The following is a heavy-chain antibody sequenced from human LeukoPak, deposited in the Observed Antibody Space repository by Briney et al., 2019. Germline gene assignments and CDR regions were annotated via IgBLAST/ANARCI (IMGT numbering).Heavy chain of an antibody. CDR1: GDSITSYY. J-gene: IGHJ4*02. V-gene: IGHV4-4*07. CDR2: IYTTGTT. Sequence: SETLSLTCTVSGDSITSYYWSWIRQPAGKGLEWIGRIYTTGTTNYNPSLKNRVTMSMDTFKNQFSLKLSSVTAADTAVYYCARDPSLARWGQGILVTVSS. CDR3: ARDPSLAR.